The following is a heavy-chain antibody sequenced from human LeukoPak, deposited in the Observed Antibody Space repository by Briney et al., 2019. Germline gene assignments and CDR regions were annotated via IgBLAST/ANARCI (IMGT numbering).Heavy chain of an antibody. D-gene: IGHD3-3*01. J-gene: IGHJ4*02. Sequence: SVKVSCKASGGTFSSYAISWVRQAPGQGLEWMGGIIPIFGTANYAQKFQGRVTITTDESTSTAYMELSSLRSEDTAVYYCARDRKGYYDFWSGYLNWGQGTLVTVSS. CDR1: GGTFSSYA. CDR3: ARDRKGYYDFWSGYLN. CDR2: IIPIFGTA. V-gene: IGHV1-69*05.